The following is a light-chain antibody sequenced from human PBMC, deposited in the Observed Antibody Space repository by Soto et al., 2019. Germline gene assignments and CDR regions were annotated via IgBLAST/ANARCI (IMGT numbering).Light chain of an antibody. V-gene: IGLV2-8*01. J-gene: IGLJ1*01. CDR1: SSDVGAYNY. CDR3: SSYAGSNNPPYV. CDR2: EVR. Sequence: QSALTQPASVSGSPGQSITISCTGTSSDVGAYNYVSWYQQHPGKAPKLMIYEVRNRPSGVSDRFSGSRSGNTASLTVSGLQAEDEADYYCSSYAGSNNPPYVFGTGTKVTVL.